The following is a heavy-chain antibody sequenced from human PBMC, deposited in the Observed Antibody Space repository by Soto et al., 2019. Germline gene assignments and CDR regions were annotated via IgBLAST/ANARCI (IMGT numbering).Heavy chain of an antibody. J-gene: IGHJ5*02. CDR1: GYTFTSYA. CDR3: ARDQVLRFLEWPGGFDP. CDR2: INAGNGNT. Sequence: ASVKVSCKASGYTFTSYAMHWVRQAPGQRLEWMGWINAGNGNTKYSQKFQGRVTITRDTSASTAYVELSSLRSEDTAVYYCARDQVLRFLEWPGGFDPWGQGTLVTVSS. V-gene: IGHV1-3*01. D-gene: IGHD3-3*01.